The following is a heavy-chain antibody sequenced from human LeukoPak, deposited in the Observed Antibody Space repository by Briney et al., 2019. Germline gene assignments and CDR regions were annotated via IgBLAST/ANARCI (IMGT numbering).Heavy chain of an antibody. CDR3: ARHLKSQLGINLFDY. J-gene: IGHJ4*02. D-gene: IGHD7-27*01. Sequence: SETLSLTCTVSGCSISSYYRSWIRQPPGKGREWLGYIYYSGSTSYHPSLKSGVTIPVATSKNQFILKLSSGTAAATAVYYWARHLKSQLGINLFDYWGQGTPVTVSS. V-gene: IGHV4-59*08. CDR2: IYYSGST. CDR1: GCSISSYY.